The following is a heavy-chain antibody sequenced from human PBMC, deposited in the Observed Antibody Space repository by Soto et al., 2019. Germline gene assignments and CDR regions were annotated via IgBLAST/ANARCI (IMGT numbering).Heavy chain of an antibody. D-gene: IGHD1-26*01. V-gene: IGHV4-34*01. CDR3: TGLRELWPGAYYYYYGMDV. CDR1: GGSFSGYY. Sequence: SETLSLTCAVNGGSFSGYYWSWIRQPPGKGLEWIGEINHSGTTNYNPSLKSRVTISVDTSKNQFSLKLTSVTAADAAVYYCTGLRELWPGAYYYYYGMDVWGQGTTVTVSS. CDR2: INHSGTT. J-gene: IGHJ6*02.